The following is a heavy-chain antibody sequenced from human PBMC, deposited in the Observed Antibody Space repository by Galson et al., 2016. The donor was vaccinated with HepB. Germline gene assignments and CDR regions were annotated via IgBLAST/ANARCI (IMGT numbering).Heavy chain of an antibody. V-gene: IGHV6-1*01. J-gene: IGHJ4*02. Sequence: CAISGDSVSSTSAGWNWIRHSPSRGLEWLARTYYRSQWYSEYAVSVKSRITINPETSKNQFSLHLNSVTPEDTAVYYCARDLGAAAFSWGQGMLVTVSS. D-gene: IGHD6-13*01. CDR3: ARDLGAAAFS. CDR2: TYYRSQWYS. CDR1: GDSVSSTSAG.